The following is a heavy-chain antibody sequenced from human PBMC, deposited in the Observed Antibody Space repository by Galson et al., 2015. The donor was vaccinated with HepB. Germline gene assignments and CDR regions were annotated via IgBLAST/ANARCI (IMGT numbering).Heavy chain of an antibody. D-gene: IGHD6-13*01. V-gene: IGHV2-70*04. CDR3: VRIGPAAVDS. J-gene: IGHJ5*02. CDR2: IAWDYKK. Sequence: PALVKPTQTLTLTCTFSGFSLNSREPRVSWIRQPPGKALEWLARIAWDYKKVYSASLKTRLTLPKDTSKNQVVLTLTNVDPVDTATYYCVRIGPAAVDSWGLGTLVAVSS. CDR1: GFSLNSREPR.